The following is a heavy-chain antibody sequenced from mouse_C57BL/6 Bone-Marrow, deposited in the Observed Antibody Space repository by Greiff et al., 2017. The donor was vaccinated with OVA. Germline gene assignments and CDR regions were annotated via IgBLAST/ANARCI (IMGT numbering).Heavy chain of an antibody. CDR3: AREGVGPFDY. V-gene: IGHV1-19*01. J-gene: IGHJ2*01. Sequence: VQLQQSGPVLVKPGASVKMSCKASGYTFTDYYMNWVKQSPGKSLEWIGVINPYNGGTSYNQKFKGKATLTVDKSSSTAYMELNSLTSEDSAVYYCAREGVGPFDYWGQGTTLTVSS. CDR2: INPYNGGT. CDR1: GYTFTDYY. D-gene: IGHD1-1*01.